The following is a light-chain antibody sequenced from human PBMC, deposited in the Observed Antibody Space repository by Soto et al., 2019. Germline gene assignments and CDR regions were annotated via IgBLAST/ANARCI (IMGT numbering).Light chain of an antibody. CDR3: QQYNNYPWT. V-gene: IGKV1-5*01. Sequence: DIQMTQSPSTLSAFEGDRVTITCRASQSISRWLARYQQKPGKAPKLLIYDASTLESGGPSRFSGSGSGAEFTLTISSLQPDDFGSYYCQQYNNYPWTFGQGTKVDI. CDR1: QSISRW. CDR2: DAS. J-gene: IGKJ1*01.